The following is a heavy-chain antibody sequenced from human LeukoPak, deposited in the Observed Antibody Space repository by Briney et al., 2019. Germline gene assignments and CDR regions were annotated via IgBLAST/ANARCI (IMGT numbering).Heavy chain of an antibody. CDR1: GFTFSSYA. D-gene: IGHD2-15*01. Sequence: GGSLRLSCAASGFTFSSYAMHWVRQAPGKGLEWVAVISYDGSNKYYADSVKGRFTISRDDSKNTLYLQMNSLRAEDTAVYYCARDFGGSCSLGYWGQGTLVTVSS. CDR3: ARDFGGSCSLGY. CDR2: ISYDGSNK. V-gene: IGHV3-30-3*01. J-gene: IGHJ4*02.